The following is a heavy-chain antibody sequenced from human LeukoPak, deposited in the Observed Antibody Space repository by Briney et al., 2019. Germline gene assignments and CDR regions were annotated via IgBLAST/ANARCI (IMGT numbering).Heavy chain of an antibody. D-gene: IGHD4-17*01. CDR1: GGPFSGYY. CDR2: INHSGST. Sequence: PSETLSLTCAVYGGPFSGYYWSWIRQPPGKGLEWIGEINHSGSTNYNPSLKSRVTISVDTSKNQFSLKLSSVTAADTAVYYRASQGLRASPINDYWGQGTLVTVSS. V-gene: IGHV4-34*01. J-gene: IGHJ4*02. CDR3: ASQGLRASPINDY.